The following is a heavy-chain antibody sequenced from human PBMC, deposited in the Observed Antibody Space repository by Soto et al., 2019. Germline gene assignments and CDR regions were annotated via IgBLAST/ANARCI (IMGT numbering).Heavy chain of an antibody. V-gene: IGHV4-34*01. D-gene: IGHD3-10*01. CDR1: GGSFSGYY. CDR2: INHSGST. Sequence: SETLSLTCAVYGGSFSGYYWSWIRQPPGKGLEWIGEINHSGSTNYNPSLKSRVTISVDTSKNQFSLKLSSVTAADTAVYYCARGLRATMVRGVSNWFDPWGQGTLVTVSS. CDR3: ARGLRATMVRGVSNWFDP. J-gene: IGHJ5*02.